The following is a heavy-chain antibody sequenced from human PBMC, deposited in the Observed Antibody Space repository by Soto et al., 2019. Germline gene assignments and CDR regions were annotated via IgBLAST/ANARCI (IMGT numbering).Heavy chain of an antibody. D-gene: IGHD2-15*01. J-gene: IGHJ4*02. V-gene: IGHV4-39*01. Sequence: SETLSLTCTVSAGSISSSSYYWGWIRQPPGKGREWIGSIYYSGSTYYNPSLKSRVTISVETSKNQFSLKLSSVTAADTAVYYCATAGGCSGGSCYGFVGYWGQGTLVTVSS. CDR2: IYYSGST. CDR3: ATAGGCSGGSCYGFVGY. CDR1: AGSISSSSYY.